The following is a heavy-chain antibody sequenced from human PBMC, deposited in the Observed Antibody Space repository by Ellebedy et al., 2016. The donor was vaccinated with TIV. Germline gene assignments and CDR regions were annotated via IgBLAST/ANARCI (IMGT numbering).Heavy chain of an antibody. J-gene: IGHJ4*02. D-gene: IGHD3-10*01. CDR2: INPNSGGT. CDR1: GYTFTGYY. CDR3: ARGNLWFGELLSD. Sequence: ASVKVSCKASGYTFTGYYMHWVRQAPGQGLEWMGWINPNSGGTNYAQKFQGRVTMTRDTSISTAYMELSRLRSDDTAVYYCARGNLWFGELLSDWGQGTLVTVSS. V-gene: IGHV1-2*02.